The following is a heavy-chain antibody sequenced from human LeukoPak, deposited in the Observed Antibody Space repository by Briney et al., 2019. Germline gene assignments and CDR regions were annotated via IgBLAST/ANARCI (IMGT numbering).Heavy chain of an antibody. CDR1: GFTFDDYA. CDR2: ISWNSGSI. CDR3: ARDQRWELLPFDY. V-gene: IGHV3-9*01. Sequence: PGGSLRLSCAASGFTFDDYAMHWVRQAPGKGLGWVSGISWNSGSIGYADSVKGRFTISRDNAKNSLYLQMNSLRAEDTAVYYCARDQRWELLPFDYWGQGTLVTVSS. J-gene: IGHJ4*02. D-gene: IGHD1-26*01.